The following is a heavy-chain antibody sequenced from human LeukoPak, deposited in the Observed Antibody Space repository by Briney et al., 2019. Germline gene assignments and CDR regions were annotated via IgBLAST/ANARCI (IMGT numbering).Heavy chain of an antibody. CDR2: INPNSGGT. J-gene: IGHJ4*02. CDR3: ARGDTTSGSGFDY. V-gene: IGHV1-2*06. D-gene: IGHD3-10*01. Sequence: ASVKVSCKASGYTFTGYYMPWVRQAPGQGLEWMGRINPNSGGTNYAQKFQGRVTMTRDTSISTAYMELSRLRSDDTAVYYCARGDTTSGSGFDYWGQGTLVTVSS. CDR1: GYTFTGYY.